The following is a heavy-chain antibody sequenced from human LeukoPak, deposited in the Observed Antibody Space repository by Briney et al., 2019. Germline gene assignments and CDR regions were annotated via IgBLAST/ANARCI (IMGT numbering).Heavy chain of an antibody. V-gene: IGHV3-74*01. CDR3: AKNRGHCINGVCHNSYYMDV. J-gene: IGHJ6*03. Sequence: GGSLRLSCAGSGFTFSTYWMHWVRQAPGGGLVWVSGINTVGSTTSYADSVKGRFTISRDNSKNTLYLQMNSLKAEDTAIYYCAKNRGHCINGVCHNSYYMDVWGKGTTVTVSS. CDR2: INTVGSTT. CDR1: GFTFSTYW. D-gene: IGHD2-8*01.